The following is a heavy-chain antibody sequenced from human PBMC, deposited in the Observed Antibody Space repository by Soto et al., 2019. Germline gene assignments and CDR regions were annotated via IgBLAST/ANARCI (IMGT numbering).Heavy chain of an antibody. D-gene: IGHD6-13*01. CDR1: GGTFSSYA. V-gene: IGHV1-69*13. CDR3: ARGRQQLVLRENWFDP. J-gene: IGHJ5*02. Sequence: SVKVSCKASGGTFSSYAISWVRQAPGQGLEWMGGIIPIFGTANYAQKFQGRVTITADESTSTAYMELSSLRSEDTAVYYCARGRQQLVLRENWFDPWGQGTLVTVSS. CDR2: IIPIFGTA.